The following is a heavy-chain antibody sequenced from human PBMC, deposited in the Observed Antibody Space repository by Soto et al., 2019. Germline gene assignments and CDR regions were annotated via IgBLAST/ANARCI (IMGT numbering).Heavy chain of an antibody. J-gene: IGHJ6*03. V-gene: IGHV3-15*01. D-gene: IGHD3-3*01. CDR3: TTHRDHQYYDFWSGYSPFYYYYYMDV. CDR1: GFTFSNAW. CDR2: IKSKTDGGTT. Sequence: GGSLRLSCAASGFTFSNAWMSWVRQAPGKGLEWVGRIKSKTDGGTTDYAAPVEGRFTISRDDSKNTLYLQMNSLKTEDTAEYYCTTHRDHQYYDFWSGYSPFYYYYYMDVWGKGTTVTVSS.